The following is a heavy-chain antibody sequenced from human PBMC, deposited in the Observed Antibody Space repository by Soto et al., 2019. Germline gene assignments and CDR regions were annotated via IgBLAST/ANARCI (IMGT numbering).Heavy chain of an antibody. V-gene: IGHV1-69*01. CDR1: GVTFSSYA. CDR2: IIPIFGTA. J-gene: IGHJ4*02. Sequence: VQLVQSGAEVNKPGSSVKVSCKASGVTFSSYAISWVRQAPGQGLEWMGGIIPIFGTANYAQKIQGRVAITAEECTSKDYKALRRMRSEDTAVYYCARRRLGYYYDSSGYPHPFDYWGQGTLVTVSS. D-gene: IGHD3-22*01. CDR3: ARRRLGYYYDSSGYPHPFDY.